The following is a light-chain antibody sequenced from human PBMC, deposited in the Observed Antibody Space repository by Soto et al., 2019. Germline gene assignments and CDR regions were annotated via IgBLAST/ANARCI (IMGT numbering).Light chain of an antibody. V-gene: IGLV2-23*02. Sequence: QSVLTQPASVSGSPGQSITLSCTGTSSDVGSYNLVSWYQQHPGKAPKLMICEVSKRPSGISNRFSGSKSGDTASLTISGLQAEDEPDYFCCSYAGTVAYVFGTGTKVNVL. J-gene: IGLJ1*01. CDR1: SSDVGSYNL. CDR2: EVS. CDR3: CSYAGTVAYV.